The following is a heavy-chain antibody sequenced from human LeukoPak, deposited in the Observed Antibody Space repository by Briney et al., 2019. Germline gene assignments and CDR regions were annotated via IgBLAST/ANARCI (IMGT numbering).Heavy chain of an antibody. J-gene: IGHJ4*02. CDR1: GYTFTSYD. D-gene: IGHD4-11*01. Sequence: ASVKVSCKASGYTFTSYDINWVRRATGQGLEWMGWMNPNSGNTGYAQKFQGRVTMTRNTSISTAYMELSSLTYEDTAVYYCARGATTVTTGWGQGTLVTVSS. CDR3: ARGATTVTTG. CDR2: MNPNSGNT. V-gene: IGHV1-8*01.